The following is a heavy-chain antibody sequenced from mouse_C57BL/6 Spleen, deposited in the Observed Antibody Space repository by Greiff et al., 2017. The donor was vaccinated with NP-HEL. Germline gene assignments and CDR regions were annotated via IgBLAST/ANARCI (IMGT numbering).Heavy chain of an antibody. Sequence: VHLVESGPELVKPGASVKISCKASGYAFSSSWMNWVKQRPGKGLEWIGRIYPGDGDTNYNGKFKGKATLTADKSSSTAYMQLSSLTSEDSAVYFCARGFPYAMDYWGQGTSVTVSS. CDR3: ARGFPYAMDY. V-gene: IGHV1-82*01. CDR2: IYPGDGDT. CDR1: GYAFSSSW. J-gene: IGHJ4*01.